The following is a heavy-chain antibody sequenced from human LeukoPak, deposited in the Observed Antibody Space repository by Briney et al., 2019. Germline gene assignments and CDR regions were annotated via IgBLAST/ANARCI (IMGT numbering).Heavy chain of an antibody. CDR2: IYQSGST. CDR1: GASVSSIGYS. V-gene: IGHV4-30-2*01. D-gene: IGHD6-19*01. J-gene: IGHJ4*02. CDR3: ARQEGIAVAGYFDY. Sequence: SETLSLTCGVSGASVSSIGYSWSWIRQPPGRGLEWIGYIYQSGSTSYNPSLQSRVTISIDRSKNQFSLNLSSVTAADTAMYYCARQEGIAVAGYFDYWGQGTLVTVSS.